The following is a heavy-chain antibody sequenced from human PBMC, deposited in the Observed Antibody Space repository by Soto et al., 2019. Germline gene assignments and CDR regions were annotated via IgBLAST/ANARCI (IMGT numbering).Heavy chain of an antibody. D-gene: IGHD6-13*01. V-gene: IGHV3-11*01. CDR1: GFTFSDYY. Sequence: QVQLVESGGGLVKPGGSLRLSCAASGFTFSDYYMSWIRQAPGKGLEWISHIFSSGSSIYYADSVKGRFTISRDNAKNSLYLQMTSLRAEDTAVYYCVRRPQGISSWFDPWGQGTLVTVS. J-gene: IGHJ5*02. CDR2: IFSSGSSI. CDR3: VRRPQGISSWFDP.